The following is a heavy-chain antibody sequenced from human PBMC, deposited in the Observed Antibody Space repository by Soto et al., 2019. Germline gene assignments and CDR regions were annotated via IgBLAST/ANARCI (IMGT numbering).Heavy chain of an antibody. Sequence: GGSLRLSCAASGFTFSSYSMNWVRQAPGKGLESFSSISSSSSYIYYADSVKGRFTISRDNAKNSLYLQMNSLRAEDTGVYYCARGVFMITFGGVIPPFDYWGQGTLVTVSS. CDR3: ARGVFMITFGGVIPPFDY. D-gene: IGHD3-16*02. CDR2: ISSSSSYI. J-gene: IGHJ4*02. V-gene: IGHV3-21*01. CDR1: GFTFSSYS.